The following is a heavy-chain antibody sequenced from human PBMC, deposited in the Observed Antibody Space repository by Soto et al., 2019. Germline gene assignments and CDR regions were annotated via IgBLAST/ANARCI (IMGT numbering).Heavy chain of an antibody. Sequence: SETLSLTCTVSGGSISSYYWSWIRQPPGKGLEWVGYIYYGGTTSYNPSLQSRVTISLETSKSQFSLKLSSVTAADTAVYYCARGRIQLWYPFDYWGQGTLVTVSS. J-gene: IGHJ4*02. CDR1: GGSISSYY. CDR3: ARGRIQLWYPFDY. V-gene: IGHV4-59*01. D-gene: IGHD5-18*01. CDR2: IYYGGTT.